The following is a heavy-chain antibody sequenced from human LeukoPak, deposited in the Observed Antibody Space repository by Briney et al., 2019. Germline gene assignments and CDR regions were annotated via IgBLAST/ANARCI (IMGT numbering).Heavy chain of an antibody. CDR1: GYTFTGYY. J-gene: IGHJ6*02. CDR3: AGLLGFCSGGSWPNYYYYGLDV. D-gene: IGHD2-15*01. CDR2: INPSSGGT. V-gene: IGHV1-2*02. Sequence: ASVKVSCKASGYTFTGYYMHWVRQAPGQGLEWMGWINPSSGGTNYAQKFQGRVTMTRDTSISTAYMELSRLRSDDTAVYICAGLLGFCSGGSWPNYYYYGLDVWGQGTTVTVSS.